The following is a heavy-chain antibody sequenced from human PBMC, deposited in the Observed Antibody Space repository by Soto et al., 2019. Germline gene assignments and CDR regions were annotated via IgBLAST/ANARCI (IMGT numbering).Heavy chain of an antibody. J-gene: IGHJ6*02. D-gene: IGHD3-3*01. CDR3: ARAGITIFGVVTHYYYGTDV. V-gene: IGHV1-69*13. CDR2: IIPIFGTA. Sequence: SVKASCKASGGTFSSYAISWVRQAPGQGLEWMGGIIPIFGTANYAQKFQGRVTITADESTSTAYMELSSLRSEDTAVYYCARAGITIFGVVTHYYYGTDVWGQGTTVTVSS. CDR1: GGTFSSYA.